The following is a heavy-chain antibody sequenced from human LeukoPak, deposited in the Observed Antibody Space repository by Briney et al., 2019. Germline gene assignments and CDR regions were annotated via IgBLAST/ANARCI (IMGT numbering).Heavy chain of an antibody. J-gene: IGHJ3*02. D-gene: IGHD3-9*01. Sequence: GGSLRLSCAASRFTFSSYAMHWVRQAPGKGLEWVAVISYDGSNKYYADSVKGRFTISRDNSKNTLYLQMNSLRAEDTAVYYCANGGALRYFDWILRAFDIWGQGTMVTVSS. CDR2: ISYDGSNK. V-gene: IGHV3-30-3*01. CDR1: RFTFSSYA. CDR3: ANGGALRYFDWILRAFDI.